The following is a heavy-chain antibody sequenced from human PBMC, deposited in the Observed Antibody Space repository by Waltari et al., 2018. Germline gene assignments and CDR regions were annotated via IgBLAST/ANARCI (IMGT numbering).Heavy chain of an antibody. D-gene: IGHD2-8*02. CDR1: GFTFSNYW. CDR3: ARGSPSYWALGL. Sequence: EEQLVESGGGLVQPGGSLRLSCAASGFTFSNYWMHWVRQAPGKGPVWFSRIKSAASTTNYADSVKGRFTISRDNAKNTLYLQMDSLRVEDTAVYYCARGSPSYWALGLWGQGILVTVSS. CDR2: IKSAASTT. J-gene: IGHJ4*02. V-gene: IGHV3-74*01.